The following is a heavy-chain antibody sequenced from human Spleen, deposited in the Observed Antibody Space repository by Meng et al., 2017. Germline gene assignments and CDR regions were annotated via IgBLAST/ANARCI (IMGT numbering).Heavy chain of an antibody. CDR1: GDPISSNTW. D-gene: IGHD3-10*01. Sequence: QAQLQESGPGLLKPSGTLSLTCAVSGDPISSNTWWSWVRQPPGKGLEWVGEIPHRGSAAYNPSLKSRVSMSIDISKNQFSLRLTSVTAADTAVYYCLRGSGGSVWDQGTLVTVSS. CDR3: LRGSGGSV. V-gene: IGHV4-4*02. J-gene: IGHJ4*02. CDR2: IPHRGSA.